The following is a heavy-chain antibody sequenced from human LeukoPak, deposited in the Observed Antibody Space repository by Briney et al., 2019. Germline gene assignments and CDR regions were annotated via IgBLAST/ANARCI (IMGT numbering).Heavy chain of an antibody. Sequence: ASVKVSCKASGYTFTSYDINWVRQATGQGLEWMGWMNPNSGNTGYAQKFQGRVTMTEDTSTDTAYMELSSLRSEDTAVYYCATDRGSGSPRHQYYYMDVWGKGTTVTVSS. CDR1: GYTFTSYD. CDR2: MNPNSGNT. CDR3: ATDRGSGSPRHQYYYMDV. D-gene: IGHD1-26*01. J-gene: IGHJ6*03. V-gene: IGHV1-8*01.